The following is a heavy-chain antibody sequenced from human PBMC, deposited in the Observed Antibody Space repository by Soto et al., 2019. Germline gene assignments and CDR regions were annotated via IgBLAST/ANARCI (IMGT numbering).Heavy chain of an antibody. Sequence: QVHLQESGPGLVKPSQTLSLTCTVSGGSISTVDYWWSWIRQSPDMGLEWIGHIYDGGRTYNNPSLESRVTMTVDTSKSQLSLTLSSVSAADTAVYYCARGPSGDKVDSWGQGTLDTVSS. CDR2: IYDGGRT. J-gene: IGHJ4*02. D-gene: IGHD7-27*01. CDR3: ARGPSGDKVDS. CDR1: GGSISTVDYW. V-gene: IGHV4-30-4*01.